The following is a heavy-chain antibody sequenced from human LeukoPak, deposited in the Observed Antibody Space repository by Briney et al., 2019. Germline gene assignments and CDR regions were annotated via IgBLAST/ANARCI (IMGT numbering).Heavy chain of an antibody. CDR3: AKEDSGFFDY. CDR2: ISYDGSNI. V-gene: IGHV3-30-3*01. J-gene: IGHJ4*02. Sequence: LPGGSLRLSCAASGFTFSSYAMHWVRQAPGKGLEWVAVISYDGSNIYYTDSVKGRFTISRDNSKNTLYLQMNSLRAEDTAVYYCAKEDSGFFDYWGQGTLVTVSS. D-gene: IGHD5-12*01. CDR1: GFTFSSYA.